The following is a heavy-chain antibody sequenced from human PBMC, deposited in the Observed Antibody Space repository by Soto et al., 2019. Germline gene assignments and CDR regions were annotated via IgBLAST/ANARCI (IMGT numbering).Heavy chain of an antibody. CDR2: IRTKGARYTT. V-gene: IGHV3-72*01. CDR3: SRSKDGSDDY. Sequence: GGSLRLSCAASGFSFSGHYMDWVRQAPGKGLEWVGRIRTKGARYTTEYAASVKGRFTISRDDSKNSLYLQMNSLKPEDTALYYCSRSKDGSDDYWGQGTLVTVSS. J-gene: IGHJ4*02. D-gene: IGHD5-12*01. CDR1: GFSFSGHY.